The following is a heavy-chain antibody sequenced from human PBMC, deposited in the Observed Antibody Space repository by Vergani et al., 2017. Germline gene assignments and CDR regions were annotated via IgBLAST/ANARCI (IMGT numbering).Heavy chain of an antibody. J-gene: IGHJ6*02. CDR1: GFTFSSYW. Sequence: EVQLLESGGGLVQPGGSLRLSCAASGFTFSSYWMSWVRQAPGKGLEWVANIKQDGSEKYYVDSVKGRFTISRDNAKNSLYLQMNSLRAEDTAVYYCARDGRYYDFWSGSYYGMDVWSQGTTVTVSS. D-gene: IGHD3-3*01. V-gene: IGHV3-7*01. CDR3: ARDGRYYDFWSGSYYGMDV. CDR2: IKQDGSEK.